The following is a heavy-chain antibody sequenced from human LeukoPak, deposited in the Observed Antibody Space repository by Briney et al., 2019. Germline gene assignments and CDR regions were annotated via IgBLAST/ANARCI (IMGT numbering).Heavy chain of an antibody. J-gene: IGHJ5*02. D-gene: IGHD4-17*01. CDR2: IYHTGST. V-gene: IGHV4-4*02. Sequence: SETLSLTCGVSGVSIISANWWSWVRQPPGKGLEWIAKIYHTGSTNYNPSLKSRVIISLDKSQNQFSLRLTSVTAADTAVYFCAAATTGWFDPWGQGSLVTVSS. CDR1: GVSIISANW. CDR3: AAATTGWFDP.